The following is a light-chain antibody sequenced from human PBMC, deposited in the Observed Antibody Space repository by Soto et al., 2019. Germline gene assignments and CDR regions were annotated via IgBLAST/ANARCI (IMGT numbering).Light chain of an antibody. CDR3: SSYAGSSTPYV. CDR1: SSDVGGYNY. CDR2: EVS. J-gene: IGLJ1*01. V-gene: IGLV2-14*01. Sequence: QSALTQPASVSGSPGQSITISCTGTSSDVGGYNYVSWYQHHPGKAPKLMIYEVSTRPSGVSNRFSGSKSGNKASLTISGLQAEDEADYYCSSYAGSSTPYVLGTGTKLTVL.